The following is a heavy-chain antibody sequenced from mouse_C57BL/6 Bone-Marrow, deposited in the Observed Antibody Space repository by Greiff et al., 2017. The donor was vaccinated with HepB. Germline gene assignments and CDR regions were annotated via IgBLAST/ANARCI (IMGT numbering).Heavy chain of an antibody. CDR1: GYTFTSYW. CDR2: TDPSDSYT. Sequence: QVQLQQPGAELVRPGTSVKLSCKASGYTFTSYWMHWVKQRPGQGLEWIGVTDPSDSYTNYNQKFKGKATLTVDTSSSTAYMQLSSLTSEDSAVYYCARGGSSPFAYWGQGTLVTVSA. CDR3: ARGGSSPFAY. J-gene: IGHJ3*01. D-gene: IGHD1-1*01. V-gene: IGHV1-59*01.